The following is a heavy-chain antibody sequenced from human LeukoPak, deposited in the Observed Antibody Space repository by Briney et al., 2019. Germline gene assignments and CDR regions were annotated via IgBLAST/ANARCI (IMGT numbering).Heavy chain of an antibody. CDR1: GFSFNTYW. V-gene: IGHV3-7*01. CDR3: ARDNSVRDEAWWFNP. J-gene: IGHJ5*02. CDR2: INQDGTEK. Sequence: GGSLRLSYVAPGFSFNTYWMSWVRQAPGEGLEWVANINQDGTEKYYVDSVKGRFTISRDYGKNSLYLQMNSLRAEDTAVYYCARDNSVRDEAWWFNPWGQGTLVTVSS. D-gene: IGHD5-24*01.